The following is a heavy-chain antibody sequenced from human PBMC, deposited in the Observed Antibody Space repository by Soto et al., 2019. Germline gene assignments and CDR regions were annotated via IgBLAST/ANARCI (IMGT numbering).Heavy chain of an antibody. J-gene: IGHJ6*02. V-gene: IGHV5-51*01. CDR2: IYPGDSDT. D-gene: IGHD6-13*01. Sequence: PGEPLKTSCKVPGTTFPTSWTAWVPQIPGKGLEWMGIIYPGDSDTRYSPSFQGQVTISADKSISTAYLQWSSLKASDTAMYYCARPRSSSRNYYGMDVWGQGTTVTGSS. CDR3: ARPRSSSRNYYGMDV. CDR1: GTTFPTSW.